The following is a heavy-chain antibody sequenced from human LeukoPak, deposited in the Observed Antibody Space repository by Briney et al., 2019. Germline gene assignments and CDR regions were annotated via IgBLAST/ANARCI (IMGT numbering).Heavy chain of an antibody. V-gene: IGHV3-74*01. Sequence: GGSLRLSCAASGFTFSSYWMHWVRQAPGKGLVWVSRINSDGSSTSYADSVKGRFTISRDNAKNTLYLQMNSLRAEDTAVYYCAREGYYYGSGSTYYYYGMDVWGQGTTVTVSS. J-gene: IGHJ6*02. CDR2: INSDGSST. CDR1: GFTFSSYW. CDR3: AREGYYYGSGSTYYYYGMDV. D-gene: IGHD3-10*01.